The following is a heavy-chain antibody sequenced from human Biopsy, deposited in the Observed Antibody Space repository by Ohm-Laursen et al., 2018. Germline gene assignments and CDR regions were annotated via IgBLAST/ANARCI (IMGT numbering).Heavy chain of an antibody. V-gene: IGHV3-9*01. J-gene: IGHJ4*02. CDR1: GFRFGDYA. Sequence: SPRLSCSASGFRFGDYAMHWVRQAPGKGLEWVSGISWNSDTIDYAVSVRGRFTISRDNAKNSLYLQMSSLRAEDTAFYYCAKEGPPKDYSSSFHSWGQGTLVTVSS. D-gene: IGHD6-13*01. CDR3: AKEGPPKDYSSSFHS. CDR2: ISWNSDTI.